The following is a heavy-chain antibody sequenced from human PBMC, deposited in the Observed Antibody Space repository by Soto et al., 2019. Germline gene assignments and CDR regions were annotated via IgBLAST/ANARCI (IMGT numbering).Heavy chain of an antibody. CDR1: GYTFTGNY. CDR2: INVNSGGT. J-gene: IGHJ4*02. D-gene: IGHD3-16*02. CDR3: ARGDKLSLYPQLDY. Sequence: QVQLVQSGAEVKKPGASVKVSCKASGYTFTGNYMHWVRQAPGQGFEWMGWINVNSGGTKYAQKFQCWVTKNRDTSISTAYMELSRLRSDDTAVYYCARGDKLSLYPQLDYWGQGTLVTVSS. V-gene: IGHV1-2*04.